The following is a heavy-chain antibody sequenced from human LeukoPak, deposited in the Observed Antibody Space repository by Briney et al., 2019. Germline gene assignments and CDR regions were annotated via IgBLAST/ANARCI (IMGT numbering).Heavy chain of an antibody. V-gene: IGHV1-69*13. CDR2: IIPIFGTA. J-gene: IGHJ5*02. CDR3: ARANPLWFGEFPYNWFDP. CDR1: GGTFSSYA. Sequence: SVKVSCKASGGTFSSYAISWVRQAPGQGLEWMGGIIPIFGTANYAQKFQGRVTITADESTSTAYMELSSLRSEDTAVYYCARANPLWFGEFPYNWFDPWGQGTLVTVSS. D-gene: IGHD3-10*01.